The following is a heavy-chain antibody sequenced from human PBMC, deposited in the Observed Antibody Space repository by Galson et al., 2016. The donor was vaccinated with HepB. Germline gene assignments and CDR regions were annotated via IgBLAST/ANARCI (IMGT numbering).Heavy chain of an antibody. Sequence: SLRLSCAASGVTVGNNYMNWVRQAPGKGLEWVSLIYRGGSIEYADSVRGRFTISRDSSKNTLYLQMNSLRAEDTAVYYCARDPPGGGAWGQGTLVTVSS. CDR2: IYRGGSI. V-gene: IGHV3-66*01. CDR3: ARDPPGGGA. J-gene: IGHJ4*02. CDR1: GVTVGNNY. D-gene: IGHD4/OR15-4a*01.